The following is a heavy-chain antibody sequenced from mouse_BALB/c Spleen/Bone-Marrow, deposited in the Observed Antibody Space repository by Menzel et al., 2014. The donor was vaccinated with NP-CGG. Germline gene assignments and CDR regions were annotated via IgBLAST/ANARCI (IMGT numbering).Heavy chain of an antibody. CDR2: IYPGSGST. J-gene: IGHJ2*01. D-gene: IGHD2-4*01. Sequence: QVQLQQSGAELVKPGTSVKLSCKASGYNFTSYWINWVKLRPGQGLEWIGDIYPGSGSTNYNEKFKGKATLTADKSSNTAYMQLSSLTSEDSAVYFCARCGGLRDFDYWGQGTTLTVSS. V-gene: IGHV1-55*01. CDR1: GYNFTSYW. CDR3: ARCGGLRDFDY.